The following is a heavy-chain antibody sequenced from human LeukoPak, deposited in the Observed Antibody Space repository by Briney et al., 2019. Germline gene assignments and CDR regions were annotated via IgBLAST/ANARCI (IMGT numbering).Heavy chain of an antibody. CDR1: GYSFPSSW. D-gene: IGHD2-2*01. CDR2: INPNSGGT. CDR3: ARFVVVPAARVYYYGMDV. V-gene: IGHV1-2*02. J-gene: IGHJ6*02. Sequence: RISFRVSGYSFPSSWLGWLGRMPGKAREWMGWINPNSGGTNYAQKFQGRVTMTRDTSISTAYMELSRLRSDDTAVYYCARFVVVPAARVYYYGMDVWGQGTTVTVSS.